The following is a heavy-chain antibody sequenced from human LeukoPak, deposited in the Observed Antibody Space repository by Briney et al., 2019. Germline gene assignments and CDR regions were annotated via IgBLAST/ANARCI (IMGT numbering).Heavy chain of an antibody. V-gene: IGHV3-23*01. Sequence: PGGSLRLSCAASGFTFSSYAMSWVRQAPGKGLEWVSAISGSGGSTYYADSVKGRFTISRDNSKNTLYLQMNSLRAEDTAVYYCAKILWSLSYGDYDATLFDPWGQGTLVTVSS. D-gene: IGHD4-17*01. CDR1: GFTFSSYA. CDR3: AKILWSLSYGDYDATLFDP. CDR2: ISGSGGST. J-gene: IGHJ5*02.